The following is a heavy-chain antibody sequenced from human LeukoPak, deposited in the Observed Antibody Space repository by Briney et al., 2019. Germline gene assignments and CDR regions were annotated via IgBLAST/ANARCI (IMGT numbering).Heavy chain of an antibody. CDR2: IKSKDNGGTI. J-gene: IGHJ4*02. D-gene: IGHD2/OR15-2a*01. CDR3: APASGINSSPRYFDY. Sequence: GGTLRLSCAASGFTISDGWMTWVCQAQGQGLEWVGRIKSKDNGGTIDYVAPVKGRSMTVREDEKQMLHVEMTRLTTEAAAEYYCAPASGINSSPRYFDYWGQGTLVTVSS. V-gene: IGHV3-15*01. CDR1: GFTISDGW.